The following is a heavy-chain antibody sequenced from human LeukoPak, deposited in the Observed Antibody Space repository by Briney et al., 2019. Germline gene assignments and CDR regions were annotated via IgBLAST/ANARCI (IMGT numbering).Heavy chain of an antibody. J-gene: IGHJ4*02. D-gene: IGHD6-19*01. CDR2: IYYSGTS. CDR1: SGSISKGGYY. V-gene: IGHV4-39*07. Sequence: PSETLSLTCTVSSGSISKGGYYWVWIRQPPGKGLEWIGSIYYSGTSYYNPSLTSRVTISVDTSNNQFSLKLTSVTAADTAVYYCARAVMVAVAGGRFDYWGQGTLVTVSS. CDR3: ARAVMVAVAGGRFDY.